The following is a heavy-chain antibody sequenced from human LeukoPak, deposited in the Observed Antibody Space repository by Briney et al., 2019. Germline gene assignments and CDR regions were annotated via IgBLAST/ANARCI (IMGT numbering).Heavy chain of an antibody. CDR1: VFTFSDYY. J-gene: IGHJ4*02. CDR2: ISSSGSTI. V-gene: IGHV3-11*01. Sequence: GGSLRLSRASSVFTFSDYYMGWIRQAAGKGLDGVSYISSSGSTIYYADSVKGRFTISRDNAKNSLYLQMNSLRAEDTAVYYCARRYCSSTSCRNYFDYWGQGTLVTVSS. D-gene: IGHD2-2*01. CDR3: ARRYCSSTSCRNYFDY.